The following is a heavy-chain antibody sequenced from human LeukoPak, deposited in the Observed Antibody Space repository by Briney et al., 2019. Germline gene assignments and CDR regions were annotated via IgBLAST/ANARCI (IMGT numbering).Heavy chain of an antibody. Sequence: ASVKVSCKASGYTFTGYYMHWVRQAPGQGLEWMGWINPNSGGTNYAQKFQGRVTMTRDTSISTAYMELSRLRSDDTAVYYCARPSVAAAGPIWFDPRGQGTLVTVSS. CDR2: INPNSGGT. J-gene: IGHJ5*02. D-gene: IGHD6-13*01. V-gene: IGHV1-2*02. CDR1: GYTFTGYY. CDR3: ARPSVAAAGPIWFDP.